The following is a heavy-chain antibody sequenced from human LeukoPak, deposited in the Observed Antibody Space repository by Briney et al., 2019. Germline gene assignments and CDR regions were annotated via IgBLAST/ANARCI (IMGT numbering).Heavy chain of an antibody. V-gene: IGHV3-7*01. Sequence: PGGSLRLSCAASGFTFRSYWMGWVRQAPGKGLEWVANIKQDRTEKYYVDSVKGRFTISRDNAKNSLYLQMNSLRAEDTAVYYCARDGYSGSYYDYWGQGTLVTVSS. J-gene: IGHJ4*02. D-gene: IGHD1-26*01. CDR2: IKQDRTEK. CDR1: GFTFRSYW. CDR3: ARDGYSGSYYDY.